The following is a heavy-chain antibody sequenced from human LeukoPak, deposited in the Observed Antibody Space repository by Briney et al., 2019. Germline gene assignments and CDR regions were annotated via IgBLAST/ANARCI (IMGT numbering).Heavy chain of an antibody. V-gene: IGHV3-30*02. Sequence: SGGSLRLSCAASGFTLSSQDMNWVRQAPGKGLEWVALLRNDGRNKYYAGSVEGRFTISRDNSKNTLYLQMNRLTAEDTAVYYCAKSRRDYFFWSGYYWGQGTLVTVSS. CDR3: AKSRRDYFFWSGYY. D-gene: IGHD3-3*01. J-gene: IGHJ4*02. CDR2: LRNDGRNK. CDR1: GFTLSSQD.